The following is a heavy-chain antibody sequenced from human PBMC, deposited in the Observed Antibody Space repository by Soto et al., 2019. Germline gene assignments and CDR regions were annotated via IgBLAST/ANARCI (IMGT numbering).Heavy chain of an antibody. J-gene: IGHJ6*02. CDR2: IIAIFGTA. D-gene: IGHD2-2*01. CDR1: GGTFSSYA. Sequence: QVQLVQSGAEVKKPGSSVKVSCKASGGTFSSYAISWVRQAPGQGLEWMGGIIAIFGTANYAQKFQGRVTITADESTSTADMELSSLRSEDTAVDYCARDRCSSTSCPIVYYGMDVWGQGTTVTVSS. V-gene: IGHV1-69*01. CDR3: ARDRCSSTSCPIVYYGMDV.